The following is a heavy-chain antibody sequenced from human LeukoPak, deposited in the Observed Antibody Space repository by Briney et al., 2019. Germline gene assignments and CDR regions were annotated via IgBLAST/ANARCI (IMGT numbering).Heavy chain of an antibody. D-gene: IGHD2-2*01. CDR3: AREGGVSGSSTSCVNY. Sequence: GASVKVSCKASGYTFTGYYMHWVRQAPGQGLEWTGWINPNSGGTNYAQKFQGRVTMTRDTSISTAYMELSSLRSEDTAVYYCAREGGVSGSSTSCVNYWGQGTLVTVSS. J-gene: IGHJ4*02. CDR1: GYTFTGYY. V-gene: IGHV1-2*02. CDR2: INPNSGGT.